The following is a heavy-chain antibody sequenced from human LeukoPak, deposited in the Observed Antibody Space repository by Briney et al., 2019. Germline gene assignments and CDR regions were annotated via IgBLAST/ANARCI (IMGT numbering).Heavy chain of an antibody. Sequence: GGSLRLSCAASGFTSVAMACTGSARLQARGWSGWQLYGMMEVINTMQTPKGRFTISRDNSKNTLYLQMNSLRAEDTAVYYCASTAMADWGQGTLVTVSS. D-gene: IGHD5-18*01. V-gene: IGHV3-33*01. CDR1: GFTSVAMA. J-gene: IGHJ4*02. CDR3: ASTAMAD. CDR2: YGMMEVI.